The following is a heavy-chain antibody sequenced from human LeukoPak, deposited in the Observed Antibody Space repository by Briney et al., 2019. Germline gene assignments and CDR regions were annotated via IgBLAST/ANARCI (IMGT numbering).Heavy chain of an antibody. J-gene: IGHJ4*02. CDR1: AFTVSSFW. D-gene: IGHD6-13*01. CDR2: INSDGSTT. V-gene: IGHV3-74*01. CDR3: ARRQYRSSWYYFDY. Sequence: GRSLRLSCAASAFTVSSFWMRSVRQAPGKRLVCVLRINSDGSTTNSAGSVKGRYTISRDNAKNTLYLQMNSLRAEDTAVYYCARRQYRSSWYYFDYWGQGTLVTVSS.